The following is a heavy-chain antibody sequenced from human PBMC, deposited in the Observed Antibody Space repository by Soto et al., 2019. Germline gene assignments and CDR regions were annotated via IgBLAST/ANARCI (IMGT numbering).Heavy chain of an antibody. Sequence: EVQLLESGGGLQQPGGSLRLSCAASGFTFSSSVMSWVRQAPGKGLEWVSTLSGAGGRSYYSDSVKGRFIISRDNSRNTLYLQMNSLRVEYTALYYCASVSWVFGVVIGYLDSWGQGTLVTVSS. CDR3: ASVSWVFGVVIGYLDS. D-gene: IGHD3-3*01. CDR1: GFTFSSSV. V-gene: IGHV3-23*01. CDR2: LSGAGGRS. J-gene: IGHJ4*02.